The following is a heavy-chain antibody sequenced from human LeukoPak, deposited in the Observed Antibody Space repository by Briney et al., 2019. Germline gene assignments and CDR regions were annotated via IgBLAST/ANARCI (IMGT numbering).Heavy chain of an antibody. CDR1: GYTFTSYD. Sequence: ASVKVSRKASGYTFTSYDINWVRQATGQGLEWMGWMNPNSGNTGYAQKFQGRVTMTRNTSISTAYMELSSLRSEDTAVYYCARAYDFWSTYYGMDVWGQGTTVTVSS. V-gene: IGHV1-8*01. J-gene: IGHJ6*02. CDR2: MNPNSGNT. CDR3: ARAYDFWSTYYGMDV. D-gene: IGHD3-3*01.